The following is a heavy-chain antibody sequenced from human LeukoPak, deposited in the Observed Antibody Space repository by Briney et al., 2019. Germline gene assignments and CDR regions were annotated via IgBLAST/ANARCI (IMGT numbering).Heavy chain of an antibody. CDR2: IIPIDGTA. V-gene: IGHV1-69*13. D-gene: IGHD3-10*01. CDR1: RDTFTRCA. Sequence: ASVKVSCKASRDTFTRCAFSWVRQAPGQGLEWMGGIIPIDGTANFGQKFQGRVTITADESTSTAYMELSSLRSEDTAIYYCARDPGAPVRAFDIWGQGTMVTVSS. J-gene: IGHJ3*02. CDR3: ARDPGAPVRAFDI.